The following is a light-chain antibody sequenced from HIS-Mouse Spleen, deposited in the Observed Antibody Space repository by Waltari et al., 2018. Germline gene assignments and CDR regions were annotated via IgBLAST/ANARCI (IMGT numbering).Light chain of an antibody. CDR1: SSDVGSYTL. V-gene: IGLV2-23*01. CDR3: CSYAGSSTWV. Sequence: QSALTQPASVSGSPGHSSTISCTGPSSDVGSYTLVSWYQQHPGKAPKLMIYEGSKRPSGVSNRFSGSKSGNTASLTISGLQAEDEADYYCCSYAGSSTWVFGGGTKLTVL. CDR2: EGS. J-gene: IGLJ3*02.